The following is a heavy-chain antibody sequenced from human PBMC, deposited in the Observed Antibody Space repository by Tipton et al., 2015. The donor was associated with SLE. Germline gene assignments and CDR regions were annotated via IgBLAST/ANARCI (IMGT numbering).Heavy chain of an antibody. Sequence: SLRLSCAASGFTFSRETMRWVRQAPGKGLEWVSSISTSGDVTYYEDSVKGRFTVSRDNSKNTLYLQMNSLRAEDTAVYYCVKEGRRITPGYWGQGTLVTVSS. CDR3: VKEGRRITPGY. V-gene: IGHV3-23*01. D-gene: IGHD5-24*01. J-gene: IGHJ4*02. CDR2: ISTSGDVT. CDR1: GFTFSRET.